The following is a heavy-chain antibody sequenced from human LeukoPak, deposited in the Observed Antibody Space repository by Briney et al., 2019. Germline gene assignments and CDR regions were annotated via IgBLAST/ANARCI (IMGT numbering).Heavy chain of an antibody. J-gene: IGHJ4*02. Sequence: ASVKVSCKASGYTFTSYYMHWVRQAPGQGLEWMGIINPSGGGTNYAQNFQGGVTMTRDTSTSTVYMELSSLRSEDTAMYYCARDNSRNSNDYWGQRTLVTVSS. V-gene: IGHV1-46*01. CDR1: GYTFTSYY. CDR3: ARDNSRNSNDY. D-gene: IGHD1-20*01. CDR2: INPSGGGT.